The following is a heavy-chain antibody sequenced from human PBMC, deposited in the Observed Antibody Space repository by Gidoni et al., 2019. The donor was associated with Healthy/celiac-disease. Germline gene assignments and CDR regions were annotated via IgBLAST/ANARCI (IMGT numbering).Heavy chain of an antibody. CDR3: TRLADPQEPGIDD. CDR2: IRSKANSYAT. CDR1: GFTFSGSA. V-gene: IGHV3-73*01. J-gene: IGHJ4*02. D-gene: IGHD1-1*01. Sequence: EVQLVESVGGLVQPGGSLKLSCAASGFTFSGSAMRWVRQASGKGLEWVGRIRSKANSYATAYAASVKGRFTISRDDSKNTAYLQMNSLKTEDTAVYYCTRLADPQEPGIDDWGQGTLVTVSS.